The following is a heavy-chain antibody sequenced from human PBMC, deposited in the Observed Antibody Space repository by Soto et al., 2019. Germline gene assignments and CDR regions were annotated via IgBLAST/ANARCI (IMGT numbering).Heavy chain of an antibody. CDR1: GFTFAYST. Sequence: LRLSCTTSGFTFAYSTMSWFRQAPGQGLEWVGFIRGKAYGGTTEYAASVTGTFTISRDDSKSVAYLQMNSLRTEDTAVYYCARTYCGGDCSFFDYWGQGTQVTVSS. D-gene: IGHD2-21*02. V-gene: IGHV3-49*03. J-gene: IGHJ4*02. CDR3: ARTYCGGDCSFFDY. CDR2: IRGKAYGGTT.